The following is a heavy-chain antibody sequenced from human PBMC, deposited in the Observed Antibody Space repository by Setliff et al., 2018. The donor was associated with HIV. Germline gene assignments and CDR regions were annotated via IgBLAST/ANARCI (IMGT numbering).Heavy chain of an antibody. Sequence: PSETLSLTCTVSGGSIGSGSHYWSWIRQPAGKGLEWIGHIYTTGSTNYNPSLKSRVTISADKSNNQFSLRLTSMTAADTAVYYCAKTSVGATGWYAFDIWGQGTMVTVS. CDR3: AKTSVGATGWYAFDI. V-gene: IGHV4-61*09. CDR2: IYTTGST. J-gene: IGHJ3*02. CDR1: GGSIGSGSHY. D-gene: IGHD1-26*01.